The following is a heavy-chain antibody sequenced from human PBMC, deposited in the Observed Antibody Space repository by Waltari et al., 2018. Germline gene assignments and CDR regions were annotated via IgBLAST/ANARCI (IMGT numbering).Heavy chain of an antibody. J-gene: IGHJ3*01. D-gene: IGHD3-3*01. V-gene: IGHV4-34*01. CDR2: INHSGDT. CDR3: ARLWATLRFLEWLTEVDRFDV. CDR1: GGSFSASY. Sequence: QVQLQQWGPGLLKPSETLSLTCGIFGGSFSASYWTWIRQSPGKGLEWIGEINHSGDTNYNPSLKSRLTISADTSKNHFSLKLTSVTAADTGVYFCARLWATLRFLEWLTEVDRFDVWGPGTMVTVSS.